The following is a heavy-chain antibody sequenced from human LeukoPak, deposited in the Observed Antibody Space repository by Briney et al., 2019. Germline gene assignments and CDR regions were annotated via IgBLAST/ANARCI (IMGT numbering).Heavy chain of an antibody. CDR1: GFTFSSYA. J-gene: IGHJ4*02. CDR3: ARSSSPARAFDY. CDR2: ISYDGSNK. Sequence: PGRSLRLSCAASGFTFSSYAMHWVRQAPGKGLEWVAVISYDGSNKYYADSVKGRFTISRDNSKNTLYLQMNSLRAEDTAVYYCARSSSPARAFDYWGQGTLVTVSS. V-gene: IGHV3-30-3*01. D-gene: IGHD2/OR15-2a*01.